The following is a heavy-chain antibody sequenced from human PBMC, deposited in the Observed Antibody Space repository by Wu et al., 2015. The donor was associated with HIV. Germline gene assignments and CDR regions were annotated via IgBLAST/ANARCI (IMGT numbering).Heavy chain of an antibody. J-gene: IGHJ3*02. D-gene: IGHD5-12*01. CDR1: GYSFSDFH. Sequence: QVQLVQSGAEMKKPGASVKVSCKASGYSFSDFHLHWVRQAPGQGLEWMGKIIPVFGTIKYAQKFQGRVTITADESTSTVFMELSSLRSDDTAMYYCARPYSGYAYDVFDIWGQGTMVSVSS. V-gene: IGHV1-69*13. CDR2: IIPVFGTI. CDR3: ARPYSGYAYDVFDI.